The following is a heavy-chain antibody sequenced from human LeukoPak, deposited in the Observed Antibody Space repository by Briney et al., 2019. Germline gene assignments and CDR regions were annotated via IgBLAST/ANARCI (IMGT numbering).Heavy chain of an antibody. CDR2: ISPNSGGT. Sequence: ASVKVSCKASGYTFTGYYMHWVRQAPGQGLEWMGWISPNSGGTNYAQKFQGRVTMTRDTSISTAYMELSRLRSDDTAVYYCARVDGYDGRGDFDYWGQGTLVTVSS. D-gene: IGHD5-12*01. CDR1: GYTFTGYY. V-gene: IGHV1-2*02. J-gene: IGHJ4*02. CDR3: ARVDGYDGRGDFDY.